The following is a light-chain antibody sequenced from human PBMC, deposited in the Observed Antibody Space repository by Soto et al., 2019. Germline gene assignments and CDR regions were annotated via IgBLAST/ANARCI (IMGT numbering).Light chain of an antibody. J-gene: IGLJ1*01. CDR2: DVS. CDR3: GSYTTSSNYV. V-gene: IGLV2-14*03. Sequence: QSARTQPASVSGSPGLSITISCTGTSSDVGAYNFVSWYQQHPDKAPKLMIFDVSNRPSGVSNRFSGSKSGNTAPLTISGLQSEDEAEYYFGSYTTSSNYVFGTGTKVTVL. CDR1: SSDVGAYNF.